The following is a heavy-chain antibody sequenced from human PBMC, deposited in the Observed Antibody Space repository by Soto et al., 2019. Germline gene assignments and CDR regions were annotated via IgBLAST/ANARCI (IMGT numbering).Heavy chain of an antibody. Sequence: SVKVSCKASGFTFTSSAVQWVRQARGQRLEWIGWIVVGSGNTNYAQKFQERVTITRDMSTSTAYMELSSLRSEDTAVYYCAATLYYYDSSGYPPDAFDIWGQGTMVTVSS. J-gene: IGHJ3*02. V-gene: IGHV1-58*01. CDR2: IVVGSGNT. D-gene: IGHD3-22*01. CDR1: GFTFTSSA. CDR3: AATLYYYDSSGYPPDAFDI.